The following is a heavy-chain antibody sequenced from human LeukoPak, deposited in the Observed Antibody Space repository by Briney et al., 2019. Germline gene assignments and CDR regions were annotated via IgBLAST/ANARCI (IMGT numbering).Heavy chain of an antibody. CDR2: VSPYNSKT. J-gene: IGHJ3*02. D-gene: IGHD2-15*01. CDR3: AREVWCSGDTCYRYAFDI. Sequence: ASVKVSCKASGYPFSDYGIIWVRQAPGQGLEWMAYVSPYNSKTEYAQKIQGRVTVATDSSTSTAYMELRNLRSDDTALYYCAREVWCSGDTCYRYAFDIWGQGTMVTVSS. V-gene: IGHV1-18*01. CDR1: GYPFSDYG.